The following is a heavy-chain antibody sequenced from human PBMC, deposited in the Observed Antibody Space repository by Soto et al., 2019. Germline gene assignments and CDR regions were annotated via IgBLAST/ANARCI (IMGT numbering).Heavy chain of an antibody. J-gene: IGHJ3*02. CDR3: ARRYGWAFDI. D-gene: IGHD3-16*01. Sequence: SVTLSVTCADSGGYIRRNIYYCSWIRQPHGKRLEWIPYISYSASTNYHPSLNSRATISVDTAQNPFSLKLSSVTAADTAVYYCARRYGWAFDIWGQWTMVTVSS. V-gene: IGHV4-61*05. CDR1: GGYIRRNIYY. CDR2: ISYSAST.